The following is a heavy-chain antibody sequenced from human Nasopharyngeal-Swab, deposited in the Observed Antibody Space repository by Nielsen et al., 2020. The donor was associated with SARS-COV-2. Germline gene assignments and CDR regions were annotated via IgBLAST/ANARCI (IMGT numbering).Heavy chain of an antibody. V-gene: IGHV5-51*01. CDR3: ARRQGYYDNAGYYLS. CDR2: INPDDSYA. D-gene: IGHD3-9*01. J-gene: IGHJ5*02. Sequence: VRQMPGKGLEWVGIINPDDSYARYSPSFQGQVTISADKSISAAYLQWSSLKASDTAICYCARRQGYYDNAGYYLSWGQGTLVTVSS.